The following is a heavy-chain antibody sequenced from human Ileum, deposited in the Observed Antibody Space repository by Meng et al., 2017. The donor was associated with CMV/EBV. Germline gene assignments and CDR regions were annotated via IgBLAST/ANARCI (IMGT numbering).Heavy chain of an antibody. CDR2: IYRTGST. CDR3: AREGGRAYCASSSCALDV. V-gene: IGHV3-53*01. D-gene: IGHD2-2*01. Sequence: GGSLRLSCAASGFIVSNTYMSWVRQAPGKGLEWVSIIYRTGSTFYADSVKGRFTISRDSSKNMLYLQMNSLRADDTAVYYCAREGGRAYCASSSCALDVWGQGTTVTVSS. J-gene: IGHJ6*02. CDR1: GFIVSNTY.